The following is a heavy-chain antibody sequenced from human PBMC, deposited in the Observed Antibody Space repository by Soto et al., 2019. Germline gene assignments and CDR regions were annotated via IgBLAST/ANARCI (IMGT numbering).Heavy chain of an antibody. J-gene: IGHJ4*02. CDR2: VYFNGNT. Sequence: TSETLSLTCTVSGGSVSSNNYHWGWIRQPPGKGLEWIGSVYFNGNTYYTPSLDSRVTISLDMSKNQFSLKLNSVTAADTSVYYCARQNDVLTGPVHYFDYWGRGTQVTVSS. V-gene: IGHV4-39*01. CDR1: GGSVSSNNYH. D-gene: IGHD3-9*01. CDR3: ARQNDVLTGPVHYFDY.